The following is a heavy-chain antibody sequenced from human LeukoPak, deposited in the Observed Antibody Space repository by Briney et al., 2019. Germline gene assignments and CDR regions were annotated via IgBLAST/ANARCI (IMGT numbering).Heavy chain of an antibody. D-gene: IGHD3-10*01. J-gene: IGHJ6*03. CDR2: INHSGST. CDR1: GGSFSGYY. V-gene: IGHV4-34*01. Sequence: PSETLSLTCAVYGGSFSGYYWSWIRQPPGKGLEWIGEINHSGSTNYNPSLKSRVTISVDTSKNQFSLKLSSVTAADTAVYYSARALYYGSGSNYYYYYMDVWGKGTTVTVSS. CDR3: ARALYYGSGSNYYYYYMDV.